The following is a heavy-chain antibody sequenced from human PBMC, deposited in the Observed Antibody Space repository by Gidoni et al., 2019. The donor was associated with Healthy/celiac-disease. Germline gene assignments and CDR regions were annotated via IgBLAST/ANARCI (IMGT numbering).Heavy chain of an antibody. V-gene: IGHV1-18*01. CDR1: GYTFTSYG. CDR3: TRDLWGLYDYGDYGVDY. Sequence: QVQLVQSGAEVKKPGASVKVSCKASGYTFTSYGISGVRQAPGQGLEWMGWISAYNGNTNYAQKLQGRVTMTTDTSTSTAYMELRSLRSDDTAVYYCTRDLWGLYDYGDYGVDYWGQGTLVTVSS. J-gene: IGHJ4*02. D-gene: IGHD4-17*01. CDR2: ISAYNGNT.